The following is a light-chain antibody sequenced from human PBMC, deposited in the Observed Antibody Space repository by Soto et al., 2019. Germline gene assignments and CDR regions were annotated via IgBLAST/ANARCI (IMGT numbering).Light chain of an antibody. CDR1: SSNIGGNP. CDR3: AAWDDSLKGVV. CDR2: NND. Sequence: QSVLTQPPSASGAPGQSVTISCSGSSSNIGGNPVNWYQQLPEMAPKLLIYNNDRRPSGVPDRFSGSKFGTSVSLAISGLQSEDAADYYCAAWDDSLKGVVFGGGTKVTVL. J-gene: IGLJ2*01. V-gene: IGLV1-44*01.